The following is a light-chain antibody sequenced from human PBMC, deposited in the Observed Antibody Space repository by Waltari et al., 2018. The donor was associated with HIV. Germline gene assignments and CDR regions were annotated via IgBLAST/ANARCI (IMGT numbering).Light chain of an antibody. CDR2: CDT. CDR1: SSNIGRNT. Sequence: QSVLTQPPSASGPPGQRVTMSCSGSSSNIGRNTVNWYQQLPGTAPKLLIFCDTQRPSGVPDRFSGSKSGTSASLAISGLQSEDEGDYYCAAWDDSLNGHWVFGGGTRVTVL. J-gene: IGLJ3*02. V-gene: IGLV1-44*01. CDR3: AAWDDSLNGHWV.